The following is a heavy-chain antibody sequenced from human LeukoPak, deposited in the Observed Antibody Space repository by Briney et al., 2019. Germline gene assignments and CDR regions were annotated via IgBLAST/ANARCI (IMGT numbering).Heavy chain of an antibody. Sequence: GASVKVSCKASGYTFTSYGISWVRQAPGQGLEWMGWISAYNGNTNYAQKLQVRVTITTDTSTSTAYMELRSLRSDDTAVYYCARDGYYDFWSGLVPYNWFDPWGRGTLVTVSS. CDR2: ISAYNGNT. CDR3: ARDGYYDFWSGLVPYNWFDP. CDR1: GYTFTSYG. V-gene: IGHV1-18*01. J-gene: IGHJ5*02. D-gene: IGHD3-3*01.